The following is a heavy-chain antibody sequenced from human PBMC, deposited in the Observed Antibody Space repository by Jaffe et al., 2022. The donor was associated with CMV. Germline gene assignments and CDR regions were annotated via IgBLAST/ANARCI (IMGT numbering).Heavy chain of an antibody. Sequence: QVQLQQWGAGLLKPSETLSLTCAVYGGSFSGYYWSWIRQPPGKGLEWIGEINHSGSTNYNPSLKSRVTISVDTSKNQFSLKLSSVTAADTAVYYCARVSRTNGVPRPRGLYYYYYMDVWGKGTTVTVSS. D-gene: IGHD2-8*01. V-gene: IGHV4-34*01. CDR2: INHSGST. CDR1: GGSFSGYY. J-gene: IGHJ6*03. CDR3: ARVSRTNGVPRPRGLYYYYYMDV.